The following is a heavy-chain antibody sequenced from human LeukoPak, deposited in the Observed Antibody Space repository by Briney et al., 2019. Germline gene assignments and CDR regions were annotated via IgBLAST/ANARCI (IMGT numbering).Heavy chain of an antibody. V-gene: IGHV1-18*01. J-gene: IGHJ3*02. CDR2: ISGYNGNT. D-gene: IGHD5-12*01. CDR3: ARSGYEGAHDASDI. CDR1: GYXFTSYG. Sequence: AASVKVSCKASGYXFTSYGISWVRQAPGQGLEWMGWISGYNGNTNYAQKVQGRVTMTTDTSTSTAYMEVRSLTSDDTAVFYCARSGYEGAHDASDIWGQGTMVIVSS.